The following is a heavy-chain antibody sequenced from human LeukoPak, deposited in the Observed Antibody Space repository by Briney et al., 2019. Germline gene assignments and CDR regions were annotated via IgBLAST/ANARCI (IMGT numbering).Heavy chain of an antibody. CDR1: GCSISSYD. J-gene: IGHJ6*02. CDR2: IYYSGST. Sequence: PSETLSLTCAASGCSISSYDRSWIRQPPGKGLEWIGYIYYSGSTNYNPSLKSRVTISVDTSKNQFSLKLSSVTAADTAVYYCARVRTPYGYYGMDVWGQGTTVTVSS. D-gene: IGHD3-10*01. V-gene: IGHV4-59*01. CDR3: ARVRTPYGYYGMDV.